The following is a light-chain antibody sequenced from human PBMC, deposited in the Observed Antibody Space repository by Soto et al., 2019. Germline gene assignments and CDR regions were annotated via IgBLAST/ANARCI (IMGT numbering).Light chain of an antibody. CDR3: QQYGSSPLT. Sequence: ETLLTHSPGTLWLTPEKRATLSCRTSQSVSSSYLAWYQQKPGQAPRLLIYGASSRATGIPDRFSGSGSGTDFTLTISRLEPEDFAVYYCQQYGSSPLTFGQETKVDIK. CDR1: QSVSSSY. V-gene: IGKV3-20*01. J-gene: IGKJ1*01. CDR2: GAS.